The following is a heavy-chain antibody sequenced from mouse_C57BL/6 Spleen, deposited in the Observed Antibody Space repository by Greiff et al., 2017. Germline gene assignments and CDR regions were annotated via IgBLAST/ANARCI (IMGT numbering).Heavy chain of an antibody. V-gene: IGHV1-49*01. CDR2: FTIYSDAT. D-gene: IGHD1-1*01. Sequence: LQQSVAELVRPGSSVKLSCKDSYFAFMASAMHWVKQRPGHGLEWIGSFTIYSDATEYSENFKGKATLTANTSSRTAYMELSSLTSEDSAVXYGARSIYYYGSSFNYAMDYWGQGTSVTVSS. CDR3: ARSIYYYGSSFNYAMDY. CDR1: YFAFMASA. J-gene: IGHJ4*01.